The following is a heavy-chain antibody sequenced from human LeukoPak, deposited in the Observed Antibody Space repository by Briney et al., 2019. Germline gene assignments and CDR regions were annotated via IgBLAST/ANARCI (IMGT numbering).Heavy chain of an antibody. CDR1: GGSISSSSYY. D-gene: IGHD6-13*01. J-gene: IGHJ3*02. V-gene: IGHV4-39*07. CDR2: IYYSGST. Sequence: SETLSLTYTVSGGSISSSSYYWGWIRQPPGKGLEWIGSIYYSGSTYYNPSLKSRVTISVDTSKNQFSLKLSSVTAADTAVYYCARSYSSSWYVAFDIWGQGTMVTVSS. CDR3: ARSYSSSWYVAFDI.